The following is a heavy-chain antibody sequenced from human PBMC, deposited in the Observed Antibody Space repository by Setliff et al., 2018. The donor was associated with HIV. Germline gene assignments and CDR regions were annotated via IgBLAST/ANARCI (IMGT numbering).Heavy chain of an antibody. Sequence: SLRLSCAASGFTFRDYAMIWVRQAPGMGLEWVSTISGSSSIKEYADFVKGRFSISRDNSKDTVFLQMDSLRAEDTAIYYCAKGTKITTALYLAYWGQGTLVTVSS. CDR2: ISGSSSIK. CDR3: AKGTKITTALYLAY. V-gene: IGHV3-23*01. J-gene: IGHJ1*01. CDR1: GFTFRDYA. D-gene: IGHD6-13*01.